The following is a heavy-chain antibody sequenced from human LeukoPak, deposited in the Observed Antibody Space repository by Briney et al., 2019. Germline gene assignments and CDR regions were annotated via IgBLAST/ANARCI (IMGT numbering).Heavy chain of an antibody. D-gene: IGHD2-2*01. CDR3: ARTQLIVVVPAAPHHDAFDI. Sequence: RMSGPALVKPTQTLTLTCTFSGFSLSTSGMCVSWIRQPPGKALEWLARIDWDDDKYYSTSLKTRLTISKDTSKNQVVLTMTNMDPVDTATYYCARTQLIVVVPAAPHHDAFDIWGQGTMVTVSS. J-gene: IGHJ3*02. V-gene: IGHV2-70*11. CDR1: GFSLSTSGMC. CDR2: IDWDDDK.